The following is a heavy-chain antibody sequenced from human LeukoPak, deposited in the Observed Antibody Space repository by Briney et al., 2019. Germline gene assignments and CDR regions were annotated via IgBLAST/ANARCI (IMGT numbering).Heavy chain of an antibody. V-gene: IGHV4-4*02. CDR3: ARMGSGSYYTNWFDP. Sequence: SETLSLTCAVSGGSISSSNWWSWVRQPPGKGLEWIGDIYHSGSTNYNPSLKSRVTISVDMSKNQFSLKLSSVTAADTAVYYCARMGSGSYYTNWFDPWGQGTLVTVSS. D-gene: IGHD3-10*01. CDR1: GGSISSSNW. J-gene: IGHJ5*02. CDR2: IYHSGST.